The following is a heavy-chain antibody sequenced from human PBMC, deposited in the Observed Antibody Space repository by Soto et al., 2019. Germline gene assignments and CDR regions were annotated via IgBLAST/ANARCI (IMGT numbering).Heavy chain of an antibody. CDR2: ISPYNGHT. V-gene: IGHV1-18*01. D-gene: IGHD2-2*01. CDR1: GYSFTSYG. CDR3: ARDLTIVPATHPRLENYGMDV. Sequence: ASVKVSCKASGYSFTSYGISWVRGAPGQGLEWMGWISPYNGHTQFIERFQGRVTMTTDTSTKTAYMELRNLRSDDTAHYYCARDLTIVPATHPRLENYGMDVWGQGTTVTVSS. J-gene: IGHJ6*02.